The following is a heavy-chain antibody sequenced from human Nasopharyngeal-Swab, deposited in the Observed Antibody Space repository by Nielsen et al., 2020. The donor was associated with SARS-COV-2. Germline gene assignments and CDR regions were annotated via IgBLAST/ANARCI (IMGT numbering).Heavy chain of an antibody. CDR1: GFTFTSYY. D-gene: IGHD2-21*02. CDR3: TRDQGGGDPYDS. Sequence: ASVKVSCNASGFTFTSYYFNWLRQAPGQGLEWMGMIDPFSGSTSYAQSFQGRVTVTRDTSTSTVYMEVRSLSSEDTAVYYCTRDQGGGDPYDSWGQGTLVTVSS. CDR2: IDPFSGST. V-gene: IGHV1-46*01. J-gene: IGHJ4*02.